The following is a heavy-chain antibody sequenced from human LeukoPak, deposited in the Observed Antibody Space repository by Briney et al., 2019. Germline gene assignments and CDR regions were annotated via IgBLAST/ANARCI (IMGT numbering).Heavy chain of an antibody. CDR3: ARGSGAYYTWFDP. J-gene: IGHJ5*02. Sequence: GGSLRLSCAASGFTFSSYGMHWVRQAPGKGLEWVAVIWYDGNNKYYADSVKGRFTISRDNSKNTPYLQMNSLRAEDTAVYYCARGSGAYYTWFDPWGQGTLVTVSS. CDR2: IWYDGNNK. D-gene: IGHD3-16*01. V-gene: IGHV3-33*01. CDR1: GFTFSSYG.